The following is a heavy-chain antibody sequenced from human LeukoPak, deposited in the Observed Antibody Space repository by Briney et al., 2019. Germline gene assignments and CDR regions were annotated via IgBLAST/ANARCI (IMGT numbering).Heavy chain of an antibody. CDR2: IYYSGST. V-gene: IGHV4-61*01. J-gene: IGHJ3*01. D-gene: IGHD1-7*01. CDR3: ARVPGGGTAAN. CDR1: GGSVSSGSYH. Sequence: SETLSLTCTVSGGSVSSGSYHWSWIRQPPGKGLEWIGYIYYSGSTNYNPSLKSRVTISVDTSKNQFSLKLSSVTAADTAVYYCARVPGGGTAANWGQGTMVTVSS.